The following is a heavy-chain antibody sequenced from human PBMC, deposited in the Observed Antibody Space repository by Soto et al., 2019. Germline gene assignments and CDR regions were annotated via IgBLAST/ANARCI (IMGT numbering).Heavy chain of an antibody. CDR1: GFKFDNYG. Sequence: EVQLVESGGSVIRPGGSLRLSCAASGFKFDNYGMSWVRQAPGKGLEWVSGISWNGASTGYADSVKGRFTISRDNAKNSLYLQLNSLRGEDTSLYYCVRYRGSSWYLNYFDYWGQGTLVTVSS. D-gene: IGHD6-13*01. J-gene: IGHJ4*02. CDR2: ISWNGAST. CDR3: VRYRGSSWYLNYFDY. V-gene: IGHV3-20*04.